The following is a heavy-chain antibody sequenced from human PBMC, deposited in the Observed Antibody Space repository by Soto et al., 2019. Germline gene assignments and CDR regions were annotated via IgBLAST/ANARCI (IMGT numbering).Heavy chain of an antibody. V-gene: IGHV4-39*01. CDR1: GGSISSSSYY. Sequence: SETLSLTCTVSGGSISSSSYYWGWIRQPPGKGLEWIGSIYYSGGTYYNPSLKSRVTISVDTSKNQFSLKLSSVTAADTAVYYCARQSYYDFWSGYHKQNWFDPWGQGTLVTVSS. CDR3: ARQSYYDFWSGYHKQNWFDP. J-gene: IGHJ5*02. CDR2: IYYSGGT. D-gene: IGHD3-3*01.